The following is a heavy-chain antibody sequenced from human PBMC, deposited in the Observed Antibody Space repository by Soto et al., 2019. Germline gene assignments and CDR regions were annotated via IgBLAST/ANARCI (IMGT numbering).Heavy chain of an antibody. Sequence: ASVKVSCKASGYTFTSYGISWVRQAPGQGLEWMGWISAYNGNTNYAQKLQGRVTMTTDTSTSTAYMELRSLRSDDTAVYYCARDGVGMRHTEPYGMDVWGQGTTVTVSS. J-gene: IGHJ6*02. CDR3: ARDGVGMRHTEPYGMDV. CDR1: GYTFTSYG. D-gene: IGHD1-26*01. V-gene: IGHV1-18*01. CDR2: ISAYNGNT.